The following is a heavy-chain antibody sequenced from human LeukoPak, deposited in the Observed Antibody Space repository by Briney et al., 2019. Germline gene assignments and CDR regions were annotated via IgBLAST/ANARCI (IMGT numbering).Heavy chain of an antibody. CDR1: GGSIISGGYS. Sequence: PSQTLSLTCAVSGGSIISGGYSWSWIRQTPEKGLEWIGHIFHSGDTEYTPSLKNRVAMSLVRSKNQVSLELSSVTAADTAVYYCARENWGLAASGEEAFDMWGRGTMVTVS. CDR2: IFHSGDT. D-gene: IGHD5-24*01. CDR3: ARENWGLAASGEEAFDM. V-gene: IGHV4-30-2*01. J-gene: IGHJ3*02.